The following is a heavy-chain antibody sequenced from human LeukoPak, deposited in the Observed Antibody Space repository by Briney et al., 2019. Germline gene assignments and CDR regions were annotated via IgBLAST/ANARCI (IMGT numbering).Heavy chain of an antibody. Sequence: GGSLRLSCAASGFTFSSYSMNWVRQAPGKGLEWVSSISSSSSYIYYADSVKGRFTISRDNAKNSLYLQMNGLRAEDTAVYYCARDRDGYNPEGYWGQGTLVTVSS. J-gene: IGHJ4*02. D-gene: IGHD5-24*01. CDR1: GFTFSSYS. V-gene: IGHV3-21*01. CDR2: ISSSSSYI. CDR3: ARDRDGYNPEGY.